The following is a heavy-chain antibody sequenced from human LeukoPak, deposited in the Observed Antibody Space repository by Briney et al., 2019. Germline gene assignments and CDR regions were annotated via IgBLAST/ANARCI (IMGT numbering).Heavy chain of an antibody. CDR2: KWYDGSNK. CDR1: GFTFSSYG. V-gene: IGHV3-33*01. D-gene: IGHD4-17*01. J-gene: IGHJ4*02. CDR3: ASGGTDYGDYFDY. Sequence: GRSLRLSCAASGFTFSSYGMHWVRQTPGKGLEWVAVKWYDGSNKYYADSVKGRFTISRDNSKNTLYLQMNSLRAEDTAVYYCASGGTDYGDYFDYWGQGTLVTVSS.